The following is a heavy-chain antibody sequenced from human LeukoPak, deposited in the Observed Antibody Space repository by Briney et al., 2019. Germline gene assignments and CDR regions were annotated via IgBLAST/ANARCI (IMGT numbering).Heavy chain of an antibody. CDR3: ARGGKAVAGTKFDY. Sequence: SETLSLTCAVYGGSFSGYYWSWIRQPPGKGLEWIGEINHSGSTNYNPSLKSRVTISVDTSKNQFSLKLSSVTAADTAVYYCARGGKAVAGTKFDYWGQGTLVTVSS. CDR1: GGSFSGYY. J-gene: IGHJ4*02. CDR2: INHSGST. V-gene: IGHV4-34*01. D-gene: IGHD6-19*01.